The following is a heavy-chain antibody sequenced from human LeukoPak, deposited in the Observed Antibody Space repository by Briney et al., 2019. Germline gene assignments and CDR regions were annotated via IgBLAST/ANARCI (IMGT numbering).Heavy chain of an antibody. CDR1: GGTFSSYA. J-gene: IGHJ4*02. D-gene: IGHD3-22*01. Sequence: SVKVSCKASGGTFSSYAISWMRQAPGQGLEWMGGIIPIFGTANYAQKFQGRVTITADESTSTAYMELSSLRSEDTAVYYCARDMEDYYDSSGYYYAYWGQGTLVTVSS. CDR3: ARDMEDYYDSSGYYYAY. V-gene: IGHV1-69*13. CDR2: IIPIFGTA.